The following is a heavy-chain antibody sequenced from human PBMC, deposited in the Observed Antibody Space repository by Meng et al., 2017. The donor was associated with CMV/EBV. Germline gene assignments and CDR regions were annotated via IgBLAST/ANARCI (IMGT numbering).Heavy chain of an antibody. J-gene: IGHJ4*02. Sequence: YTFPSDGISWVRQAPGQGLEWMGWISAYNGYTNYVEKLQGRVTMTTDTSTSTAYMELRSLRSDDTAVYYCARKRHYDFWSGYLVDYWGQGTVVTVSS. D-gene: IGHD3-3*01. CDR2: ISAYNGYT. CDR3: ARKRHYDFWSGYLVDY. V-gene: IGHV1-18*01. CDR1: YTFPSDG.